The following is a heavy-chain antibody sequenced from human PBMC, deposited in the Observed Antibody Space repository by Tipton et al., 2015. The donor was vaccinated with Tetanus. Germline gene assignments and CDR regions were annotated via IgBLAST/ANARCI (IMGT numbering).Heavy chain of an antibody. CDR2: IPFDGRNE. CDR3: AEEFQRARIRFFDS. V-gene: IGHV3-30*18. Sequence: SLRLSCAASGFRFSYSGMHWVRQAPGKGLEWVAVIPFDGRNEGYADSVKGRFIISRDNSKNTLYLQMNSLRPEDTAVYYCAEEFQRARIRFFDSWGQGSQVTASS. J-gene: IGHJ4*02. D-gene: IGHD2-15*01. CDR1: GFRFSYSG.